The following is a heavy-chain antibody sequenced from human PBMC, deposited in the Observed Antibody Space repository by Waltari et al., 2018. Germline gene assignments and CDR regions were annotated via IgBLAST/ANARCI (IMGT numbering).Heavy chain of an antibody. Sequence: QLQLQESGPGLVKPSETLSLTCTVSGDSISSRSYYWAWIRQPPGKGLQWIGYVYDSGSTGYSPSFNSRVSISVDTSKNQVSRKLTSVTAADTAVYYCATYDIVTKGCHYWGQGTLVTISS. CDR3: ATYDIVTKGCHY. CDR2: VYDSGST. V-gene: IGHV4-39*01. CDR1: GDSISSRSYY. D-gene: IGHD3-9*01. J-gene: IGHJ4*02.